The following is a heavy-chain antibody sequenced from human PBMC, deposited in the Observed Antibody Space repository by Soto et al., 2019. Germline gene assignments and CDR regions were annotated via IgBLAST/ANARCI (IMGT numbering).Heavy chain of an antibody. V-gene: IGHV4-59*01. J-gene: IGHJ5*02. CDR3: ARVGGPDVLRFLEWSKGWFDP. Sequence: SETLSLTXTGSGGSISSYYWSGIRQPPGKGLEWIGYIYYSGSTNYNPSLKSRVTISVDTSKNQFSLKLSSVTAADTAVYYCARVGGPDVLRFLEWSKGWFDPWGQGTLVTVSS. D-gene: IGHD3-3*01. CDR1: GGSISSYY. CDR2: IYYSGST.